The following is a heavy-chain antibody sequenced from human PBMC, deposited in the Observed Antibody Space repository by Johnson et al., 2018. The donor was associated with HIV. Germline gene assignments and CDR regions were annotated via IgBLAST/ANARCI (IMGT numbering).Heavy chain of an antibody. CDR3: AKDRSAHMTMLLEVVADAFDI. J-gene: IGHJ3*02. CDR1: GFTLSSYV. Sequence: QVQLVESGGGVVQPGRSLRLSCAVSGFTLSSYVMHWVRQAPGKGLEWVAVMSYDGSDKYYADSVKGRFTISRDNSKNTLYLQMNSLRAEDTAVYYCAKDRSAHMTMLLEVVADAFDIWGQGTMVTVSS. CDR2: MSYDGSDK. V-gene: IGHV3-30*18. D-gene: IGHD4/OR15-4a*01.